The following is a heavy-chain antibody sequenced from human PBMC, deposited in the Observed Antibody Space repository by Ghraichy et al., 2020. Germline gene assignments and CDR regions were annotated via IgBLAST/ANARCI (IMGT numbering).Heavy chain of an antibody. V-gene: IGHV4-4*07. CDR3: ARYCSGGRCYGVDAFDM. D-gene: IGHD2-15*01. J-gene: IGHJ3*02. Sequence: SETLSLTCTVSGGSIGSFYWSWIRQPAGKGLEWIGRIYNRGNTNYNPSLKSRVTISVDASKNQFSLKLNYVTAADTAVYYCARYCSGGRCYGVDAFDMWGQGTMVTVSS. CDR1: GGSIGSFY. CDR2: IYNRGNT.